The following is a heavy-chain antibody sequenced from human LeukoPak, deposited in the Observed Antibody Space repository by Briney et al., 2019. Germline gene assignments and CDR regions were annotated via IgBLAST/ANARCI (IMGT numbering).Heavy chain of an antibody. J-gene: IGHJ3*02. CDR2: IYTSGST. V-gene: IGHV4-4*07. Sequence: PSETLSLTCTVSGGSISSYYWSWIRQPAGKGLEWIGRIYTSGSTNYNPSLKSRVTISLDTSRNQFSLKLTSVTAADTAVYYCAKSNGYGLVDIWGQGTMVTVSS. D-gene: IGHD3-10*01. CDR3: AKSNGYGLVDI. CDR1: GGSISSYY.